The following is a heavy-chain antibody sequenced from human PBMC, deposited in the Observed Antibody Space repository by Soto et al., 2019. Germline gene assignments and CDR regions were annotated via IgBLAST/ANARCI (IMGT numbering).Heavy chain of an antibody. D-gene: IGHD3-10*01. CDR3: ARDRDYYGSGSSFDY. Sequence: QVQLVQSGAEVKKPGASVKVSCKASGYTFTSYYMHWVRQAPGQGLEWMGIINPSGGSTSYAQKFQGRVTMARDTSTSTVYMELSSLRSEDTAVYYCARDRDYYGSGSSFDYWGQGTLVTVSS. CDR1: GYTFTSYY. CDR2: INPSGGST. J-gene: IGHJ4*02. V-gene: IGHV1-46*01.